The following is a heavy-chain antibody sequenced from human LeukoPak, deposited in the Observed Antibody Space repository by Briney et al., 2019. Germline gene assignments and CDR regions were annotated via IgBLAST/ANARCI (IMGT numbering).Heavy chain of an antibody. CDR1: GFTFSSYG. J-gene: IGHJ4*02. Sequence: QPGGSLRLSCAASGFTFSSYGMHWVRQAPGKGLEWGAFIRYEGSNTYYADSVKGRFTISRDNSKNTLYLQMNSLRAEDTAVYYCAKAPAQQWLAYFDYWGQGTLVTVSS. CDR3: AKAPAQQWLAYFDY. V-gene: IGHV3-30*02. CDR2: IRYEGSNT. D-gene: IGHD6-19*01.